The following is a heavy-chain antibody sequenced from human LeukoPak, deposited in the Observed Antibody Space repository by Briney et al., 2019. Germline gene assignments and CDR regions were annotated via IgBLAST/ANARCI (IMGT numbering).Heavy chain of an antibody. CDR3: ARRTPGGYTYRDN. V-gene: IGHV4-61*02. D-gene: IGHD5-18*01. CDR2: VYTSGST. J-gene: IGHJ4*02. Sequence: PSETLSLTCTVSGGSISSCSYYWSWIRQPAGKGLEWIGRVYTSGSTNYNPSLKSRVTISVDTSQNQFFLKLNSVSAADTAVYYCARRTPGGYTYRDNWGQGTLVTVSS. CDR1: GGSISSCSYY.